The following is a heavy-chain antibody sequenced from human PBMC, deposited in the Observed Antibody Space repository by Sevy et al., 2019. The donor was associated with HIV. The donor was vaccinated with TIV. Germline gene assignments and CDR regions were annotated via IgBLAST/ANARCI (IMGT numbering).Heavy chain of an antibody. CDR1: GFTFIANW. CDR3: AHETFGRFES. D-gene: IGHD3-16*01. CDR2: IKEDGSDK. Sequence: GGSLRLSFAASGFTFIANWMNWVRQAPGKGLEWVANIKEDGSDKHDVDSVEGRFTISRDNAKNFLFLQMNSLRVEDMAVYYCAHETFGRFESWGQGTLVTVSS. V-gene: IGHV3-7*01. J-gene: IGHJ4*02.